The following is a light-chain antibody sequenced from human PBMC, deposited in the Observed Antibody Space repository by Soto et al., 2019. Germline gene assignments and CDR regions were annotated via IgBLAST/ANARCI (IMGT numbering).Light chain of an antibody. CDR3: AAWDDSLNGLYV. CDR1: TSNIGSNP. Sequence: QSVLTQPPSASAPPGQRVTISCSGSTSNIGSNPVNWYQQLPGTAPKLLIYSNNQRPSGVPDRFSGSKSGTSASLAISGLQSEDEADYYCAAWDDSLNGLYVFGTGTKLTVL. V-gene: IGLV1-44*01. CDR2: SNN. J-gene: IGLJ1*01.